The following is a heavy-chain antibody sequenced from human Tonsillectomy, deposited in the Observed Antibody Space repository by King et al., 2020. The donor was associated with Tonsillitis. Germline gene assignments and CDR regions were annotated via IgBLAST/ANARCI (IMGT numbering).Heavy chain of an antibody. CDR2: ISYDGNNK. Sequence: QVQLVESGGGVVQPGRSLRLSCAGSGFTFSSYTMHWVRQAPGKGLEWVAIISYDGNNKYYADSVKGRFTISRDNSKNTLYLQMNSLRAEDTAVYYCVRDRIFGVAVSGGYFDYWGQGTLVTVSS. CDR3: VRDRIFGVAVSGGYFDY. D-gene: IGHD3-3*02. CDR1: GFTFSSYT. J-gene: IGHJ4*02. V-gene: IGHV3-30-3*01.